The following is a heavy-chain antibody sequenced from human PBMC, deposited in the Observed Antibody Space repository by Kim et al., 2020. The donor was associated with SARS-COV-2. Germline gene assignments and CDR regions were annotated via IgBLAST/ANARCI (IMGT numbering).Heavy chain of an antibody. CDR1: GFTFGDYA. D-gene: IGHD1-7*01. Sequence: GGSLRLSCAASGFTFGDYAMHWVRQAPGKGLEWVSGIIWNSGSIGYSDSVKCRFTLSRDPAHTSLSLPMHRLLSSATALSSCATGNGTPPVLGSYYGM. V-gene: IGHV3-9*01. CDR3: ATGNGTPPVLGSYYGM. CDR2: IIWNSGSI. J-gene: IGHJ6*01.